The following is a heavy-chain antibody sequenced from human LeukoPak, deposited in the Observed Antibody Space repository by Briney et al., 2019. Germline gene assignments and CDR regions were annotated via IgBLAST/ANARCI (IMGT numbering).Heavy chain of an antibody. Sequence: GGSLRLSCAASGFTFSSYGMHWVRQAPGKGLEWVAFIRYDGSNKYYADSVKGRFTISRDNSKNTLYLQMNSLRAEDTAVYYCARDLVGYYDVDYWGQGTLVTVSS. J-gene: IGHJ4*02. CDR1: GFTFSSYG. CDR3: ARDLVGYYDVDY. CDR2: IRYDGSNK. D-gene: IGHD1-26*01. V-gene: IGHV3-30*02.